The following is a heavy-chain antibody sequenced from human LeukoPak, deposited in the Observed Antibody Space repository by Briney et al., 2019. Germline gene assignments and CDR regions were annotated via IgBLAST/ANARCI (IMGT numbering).Heavy chain of an antibody. V-gene: IGHV4-59*01. Sequence: SETLSLTCSVSGGSISSYYWSWIRQPPGKGLEWIGYIYYSGSTNYNPSLKSRVTISVGTSKNQFSLKLSSVTAADTAVYYCARGVPAATDYWGQGTLVTVSS. CDR1: GGSISSYY. J-gene: IGHJ4*02. CDR2: IYYSGST. CDR3: ARGVPAATDY. D-gene: IGHD2-2*01.